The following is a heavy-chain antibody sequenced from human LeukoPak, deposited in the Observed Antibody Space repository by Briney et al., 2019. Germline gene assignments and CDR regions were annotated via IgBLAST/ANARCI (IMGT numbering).Heavy chain of an antibody. Sequence: SVKVSCKASGGTFSSYAISWVRQAPGQGLEWMGGIIPIFGTANYAQKFQGRVTITADESTSTAYMELSSLRSEDTAVYYCARDVQLWSMAWFDPWGQGTLVTVSS. CDR3: ARDVQLWSMAWFDP. CDR1: GGTFSSYA. CDR2: IIPIFGTA. V-gene: IGHV1-69*13. J-gene: IGHJ5*02. D-gene: IGHD5-18*01.